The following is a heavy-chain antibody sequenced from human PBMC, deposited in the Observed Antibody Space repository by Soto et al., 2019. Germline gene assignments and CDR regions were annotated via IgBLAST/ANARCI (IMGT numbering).Heavy chain of an antibody. CDR3: AKARCSSTTCYALFDY. V-gene: IGHV3-23*01. CDR1: GFSVSSYV. CDR2: IGGSGVST. Sequence: GSLRLSCSASGFSVSSYVRSWVRQAPGKGLEWVAGIGGSGVSTYYADSVKGRFTISRDNSKNTLYLQMNSLRAEDTAVYYCAKARCSSTTCYALFDYWGQGTLVTVSS. J-gene: IGHJ4*02. D-gene: IGHD2-2*01.